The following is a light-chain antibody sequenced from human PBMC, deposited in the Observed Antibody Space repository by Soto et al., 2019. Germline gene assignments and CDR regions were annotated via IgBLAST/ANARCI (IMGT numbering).Light chain of an antibody. J-gene: IGKJ5*01. CDR1: QSVSSTY. CDR2: GAS. CDR3: QQYGSSPVT. V-gene: IGKV3-20*01. Sequence: EIVLTQSPGTLSLSPGERATLSCRASQSVSSTYLAWYQQKPGQPPRLLIYGASSRATGIPDRFSGSGSGTDFTLTLTRLESEDFAVYYCQQYGSSPVTFGQGTRPDIK.